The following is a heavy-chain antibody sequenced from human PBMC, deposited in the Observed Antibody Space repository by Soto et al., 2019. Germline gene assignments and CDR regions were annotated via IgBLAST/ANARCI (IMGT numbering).Heavy chain of an antibody. Sequence: QVHLVESGAEVKKPGASVKVSCKGSGYTFTSYGITWVRQAPGQGLEWMGWISAHNGNIDYAQKLQGRVTVTRDTSTSTAYMELRSLRSDDTAVYYCARGRYGDYWGQGVLVTVSS. CDR3: ARGRYGDY. J-gene: IGHJ4*02. CDR1: GYTFTSYG. D-gene: IGHD1-1*01. CDR2: ISAHNGNI. V-gene: IGHV1-18*01.